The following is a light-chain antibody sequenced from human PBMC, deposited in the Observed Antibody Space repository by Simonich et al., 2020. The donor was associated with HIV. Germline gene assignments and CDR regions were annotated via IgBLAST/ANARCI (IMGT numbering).Light chain of an antibody. V-gene: IGKV4-1*01. CDR2: WAS. CDR1: QSILYSSNNKNY. CDR3: QQYYDTPQT. Sequence: DIVMTQSPDSLAVSLGARATINCKSSQSILYSSNNKNYFAWYQKKPGQPPNLLIYWASTRESGVPDRFSGSGSGTDFTLTINSLQAEDVAVYYCQQYYDTPQTFGQGTKLEIK. J-gene: IGKJ2*01.